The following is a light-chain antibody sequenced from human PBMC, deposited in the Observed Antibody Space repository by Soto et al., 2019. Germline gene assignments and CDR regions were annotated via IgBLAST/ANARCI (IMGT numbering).Light chain of an antibody. J-gene: IGKJ1*01. CDR2: GAS. V-gene: IGKV3-15*01. Sequence: EIVLTQSPVTLSLSPGEGATLSCRASQSVNNNLAWYQQKLGQAPRVLIYGASTRATGIPARFTGSGSGTAFILTITSLQSEDSAVYYCQEYNTWPWKFGQGTKVDIK. CDR1: QSVNNN. CDR3: QEYNTWPWK.